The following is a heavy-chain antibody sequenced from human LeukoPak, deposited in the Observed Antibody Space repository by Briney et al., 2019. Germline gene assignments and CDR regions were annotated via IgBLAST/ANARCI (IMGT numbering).Heavy chain of an antibody. CDR1: GFTFSSYW. D-gene: IGHD3-3*01. CDR3: AKDKRFWSGYYLDY. J-gene: IGHJ4*02. CDR2: ISYDGSNK. Sequence: GGSLRLSCAASGFTFSSYWMSWVRQAPGKGLEWVAVISYDGSNKYYADSVKGRFTISRDNSKNTLYLQMNSLRAEDTAVYYCAKDKRFWSGYYLDYWGQGTLVTVSS. V-gene: IGHV3-30*18.